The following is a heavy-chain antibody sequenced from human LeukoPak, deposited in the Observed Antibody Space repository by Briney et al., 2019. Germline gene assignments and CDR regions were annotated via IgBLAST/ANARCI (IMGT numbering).Heavy chain of an antibody. J-gene: IGHJ6*02. V-gene: IGHV3-48*04. CDR1: GFTFSSYS. CDR3: ARDAYYDYVWGSYRRPPYGMDV. D-gene: IGHD3-16*02. Sequence: PGGSLRLSCAASGFTFSSYSMNWVRQAPGKGLEWVSYISSYSSTIYYADSVKGRFTISRDDAKNSLFLQMNSLRAEDTAVYYCARDAYYDYVWGSYRRPPYGMDVWGQGTTVTVSS. CDR2: ISSYSSTI.